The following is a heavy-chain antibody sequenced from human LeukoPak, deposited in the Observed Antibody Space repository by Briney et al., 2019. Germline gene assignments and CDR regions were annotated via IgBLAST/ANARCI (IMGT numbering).Heavy chain of an antibody. D-gene: IGHD3-22*01. CDR3: AKDRKVYYYDSSGYDY. CDR1: GFTFSSYA. CDR2: ISGSGGST. Sequence: GGSLRLSCAASGFTFSSYAMSWVRQAPGKGLEWVSGISGSGGSTYYADSVRGRFTISRDNSKNTLHLQMNSLRAEDTAVYYCAKDRKVYYYDSSGYDYWGQGTLVTVSS. J-gene: IGHJ4*02. V-gene: IGHV3-23*01.